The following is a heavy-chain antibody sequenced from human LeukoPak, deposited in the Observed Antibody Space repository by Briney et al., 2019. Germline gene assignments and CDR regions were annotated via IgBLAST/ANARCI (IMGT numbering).Heavy chain of an antibody. V-gene: IGHV3-23*01. CDR2: ISGSGGST. Sequence: GGSLRLSCAASGFTFSSYAMSWVRQAPGKGLEWVSAISGSGGSTYYADSVKGRFTISRDNSKNTLYLQMNSLRAEDTAVYYCAGSGQYYDILTGYYSPFDYWGQGTLVTVSS. CDR3: AGSGQYYDILTGYYSPFDY. D-gene: IGHD3-9*01. J-gene: IGHJ4*02. CDR1: GFTFSSYA.